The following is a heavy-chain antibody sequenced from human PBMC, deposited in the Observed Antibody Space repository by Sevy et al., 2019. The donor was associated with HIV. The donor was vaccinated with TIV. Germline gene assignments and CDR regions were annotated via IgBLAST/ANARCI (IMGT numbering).Heavy chain of an antibody. V-gene: IGHV1-2*02. CDR1: GYTFTGQY. CDR2: ITPNSGDT. J-gene: IGHJ4*02. Sequence: ASVKVSCKASGYTFTGQYIHWVRQAPGQGLEWMGWITPNSGDTNCAQEFQGRVTMTRDTSITTAYMELSGLKSDDTAVYYCSRDLRLRGYSYGCFDYWGQGTLVTVSS. D-gene: IGHD5-18*01. CDR3: SRDLRLRGYSYGCFDY.